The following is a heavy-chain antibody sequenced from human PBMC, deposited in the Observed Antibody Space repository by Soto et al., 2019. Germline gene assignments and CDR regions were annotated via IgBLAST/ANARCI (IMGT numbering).Heavy chain of an antibody. CDR3: ARQPPEGFEDY. CDR1: GGSISSSSYY. J-gene: IGHJ4*02. CDR2: IYYSGST. V-gene: IGHV4-39*01. Sequence: QLQLQESGPGLVKPSETLSLTCTVSGGSISSSSYYWGWIRQPPGKGLEWIGSIYYSGSTYYNPSLKSRVTISVDTSKNQFSLKLSSVTAADTAVYYCARQPPEGFEDYWGQGTLVTVSS.